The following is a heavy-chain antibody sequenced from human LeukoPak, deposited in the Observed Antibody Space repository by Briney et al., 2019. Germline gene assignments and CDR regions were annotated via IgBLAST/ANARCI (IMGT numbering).Heavy chain of an antibody. CDR3: ARAYPDYFRIDY. D-gene: IGHD2/OR15-2a*01. J-gene: IGHJ4*02. V-gene: IGHV3-53*01. Sequence: GGSLRLSCAASGFTVSSNYMSWVRQAPGEGLEWVSVIYSGGSTYYADSVKGRFTISRDNSKNTLYLQMNSLRAEDTAVYYCARAYPDYFRIDYWGQGTLVTVSS. CDR1: GFTVSSNY. CDR2: IYSGGST.